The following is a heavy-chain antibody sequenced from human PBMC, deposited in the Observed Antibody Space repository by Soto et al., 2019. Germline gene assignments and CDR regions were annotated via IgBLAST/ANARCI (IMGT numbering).Heavy chain of an antibody. CDR3: ARDRLVFDSSGYASLLYYYYGMDV. D-gene: IGHD3-22*01. V-gene: IGHV1-69*13. Sequence: SVKVSCKASGVTFSSYAISWVRQAPGQGLEWMGGIIPIFGTANYAQKFQGRVTITADESTSTAYMELSSLRSEDTAVYYCARDRLVFDSSGYASLLYYYYGMDVWGQGTTVTVSS. CDR2: IIPIFGTA. CDR1: GVTFSSYA. J-gene: IGHJ6*02.